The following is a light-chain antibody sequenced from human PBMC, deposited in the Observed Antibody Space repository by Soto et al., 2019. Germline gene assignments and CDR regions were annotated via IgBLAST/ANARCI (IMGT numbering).Light chain of an antibody. CDR2: DVS. CDR1: SSDVGGYNY. J-gene: IGLJ1*01. CDR3: SSYTSSSSYV. Sequence: QSVLTQPASVSGSPGQSLTISCPGTSSDVGGYNYVSWYQQHPGKAPKLMIYDVSNRPSGVFNRFSGSKSGNTASLTFSGFQSEDDADYYCSSYTSSSSYVFGTRTKVTVL. V-gene: IGLV2-14*01.